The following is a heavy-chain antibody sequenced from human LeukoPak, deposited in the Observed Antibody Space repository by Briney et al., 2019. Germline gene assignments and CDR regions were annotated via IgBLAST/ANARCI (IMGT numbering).Heavy chain of an antibody. CDR2: ISSSSSYI. J-gene: IGHJ4*02. CDR1: GFTFSSYS. V-gene: IGHV3-21*01. D-gene: IGHD5/OR15-5a*01. Sequence: GGSLRLSCAASGFTFSSYSMNWVRQAPGKGLEWVSSISSSSSYIYYADSVKGRFTISRGNAKNSLYLQMNSLRAEDTAVYYCARDPGLDGVYDDYWGQGTLVTVSS. CDR3: ARDPGLDGVYDDY.